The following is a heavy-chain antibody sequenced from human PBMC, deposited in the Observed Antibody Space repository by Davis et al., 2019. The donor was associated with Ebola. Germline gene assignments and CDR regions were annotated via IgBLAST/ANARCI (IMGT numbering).Heavy chain of an antibody. D-gene: IGHD2/OR15-2a*01. CDR3: ARDRPLSCFLCYYYGMDV. Sequence: AASVKVSCKASGYTFRNSAISWVRQAPGQGLEWMGWISTYNGNTNYAQKLQGRVTMTTDTSTSTAYMELRSLRSDDTAVYYCARDRPLSCFLCYYYGMDVWGKGTTVTVSS. CDR1: GYTFRNSA. J-gene: IGHJ6*04. CDR2: ISTYNGNT. V-gene: IGHV1-18*01.